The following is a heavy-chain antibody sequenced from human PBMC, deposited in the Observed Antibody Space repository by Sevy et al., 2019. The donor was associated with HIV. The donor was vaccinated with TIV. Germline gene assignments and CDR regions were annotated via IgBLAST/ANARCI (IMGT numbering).Heavy chain of an antibody. D-gene: IGHD2-15*01. J-gene: IGHJ3*02. V-gene: IGHV5-51*01. CDR1: GYSFTGYW. CDR3: ARHWPGEDIVVEVAALAFDM. CDR2: IYPGDSDT. Sequence: GESLKISCKGSGYSFTGYWIGWVRQMPGKGLEWMGIIYPGDSDTRYSPSFQGQVTISADKSISTAYLQWSSLKASDTAMYYCARHWPGEDIVVEVAALAFDMWGQGTMVTVSS.